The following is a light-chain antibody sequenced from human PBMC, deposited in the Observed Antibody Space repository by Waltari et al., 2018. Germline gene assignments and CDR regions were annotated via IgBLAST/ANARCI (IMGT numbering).Light chain of an antibody. CDR3: QQYFSSPRT. CDR1: QSVSSSY. J-gene: IGKJ1*01. V-gene: IGKV3-20*01. CDR2: GAS. Sequence: EIVLTQSPGTLSLSPGERATLSCRASQSVSSSYLAWYQQKPVQAPRLLIYGASSRATGIPDRFSGSGSGTDFTLTISRLEPEDFAVYYCQQYFSSPRTFGQGTKVEIK.